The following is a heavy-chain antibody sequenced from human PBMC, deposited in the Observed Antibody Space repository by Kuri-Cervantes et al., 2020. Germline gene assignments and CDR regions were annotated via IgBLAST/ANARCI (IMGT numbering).Heavy chain of an antibody. V-gene: IGHV3-7*03. CDR2: IKQDGTEK. J-gene: IGHJ4*02. Sequence: GESLKISCAASGFTFSSYWVNWVRQAPGKGLEWVANIKQDGTEKYYVDSVKGRFTISRDNAKSSLYLQMNSLRAEDTAVYYCAKNWGTGVPAYDSWGQGTLVTVSS. CDR3: AKNWGTGVPAYDS. D-gene: IGHD3-16*01. CDR1: GFTFSSYW.